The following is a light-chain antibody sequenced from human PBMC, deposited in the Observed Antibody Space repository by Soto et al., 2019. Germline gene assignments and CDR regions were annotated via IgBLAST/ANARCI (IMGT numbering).Light chain of an antibody. CDR1: SSDVGGYTY. CDR2: EVT. V-gene: IGLV2-14*01. CDR3: SSYTSSSTLV. Sequence: QSVLTQPASVSGSPGQSITISCTGTSSDVGGYTYVSWYQHHPGKAPKLMIYEVTHRPSGVSNRFSGPKSGNTASLTISGLQAEDEADYYCSSYTSSSTLVFGTGTKLTVL. J-gene: IGLJ1*01.